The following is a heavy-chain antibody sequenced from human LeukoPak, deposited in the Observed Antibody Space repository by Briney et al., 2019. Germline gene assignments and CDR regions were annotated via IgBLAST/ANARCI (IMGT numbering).Heavy chain of an antibody. Sequence: AGSLRLSCAASAFTFSNYAMSWVRQAPGKGLEWVSAFIGSGGSTYYADSVKGRFTISRDNSKNTLYLQMNSLRAEDTAVYYCAKDVGYCSSTTCYKPFDYWGQGTLVTVSS. V-gene: IGHV3-23*01. CDR3: AKDVGYCSSTTCYKPFDY. CDR2: FIGSGGST. CDR1: AFTFSNYA. J-gene: IGHJ4*02. D-gene: IGHD2-2*02.